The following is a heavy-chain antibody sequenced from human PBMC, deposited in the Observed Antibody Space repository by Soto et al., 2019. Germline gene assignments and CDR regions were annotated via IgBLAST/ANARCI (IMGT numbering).Heavy chain of an antibody. D-gene: IGHD6-19*01. V-gene: IGHV1-24*01. J-gene: IGHJ4*02. CDR2: FDPEDGET. Sequence: GASVKVSCKVSGYTLTELSMHWVRQAPGKGFEWMGGFDPEDGETIYAQKFQGRVTMTEDTSTDTAYMELSSLRSEDTAVYYCATAGPYSSGFPFDYWGQGTLVTVSS. CDR1: GYTLTELS. CDR3: ATAGPYSSGFPFDY.